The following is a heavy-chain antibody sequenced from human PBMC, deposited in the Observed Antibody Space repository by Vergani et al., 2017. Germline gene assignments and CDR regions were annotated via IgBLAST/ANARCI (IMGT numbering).Heavy chain of an antibody. CDR3: ARDRSGTTGGGHY. CDR2: ISSSSSYI. V-gene: IGHV3-21*01. CDR1: GFTFSSYS. D-gene: IGHD1-1*01. Sequence: EVQLVESGGGLVKPGGSLRLSCAASGFTFSSYSMNWVRQAPGKGLEWVSSISSSSSYIYYADSVKGRFTISRDNAKNSLYLQMNSLSAEDTAVYYCARDRSGTTGGGHYWGQGTLVTVSS. J-gene: IGHJ4*02.